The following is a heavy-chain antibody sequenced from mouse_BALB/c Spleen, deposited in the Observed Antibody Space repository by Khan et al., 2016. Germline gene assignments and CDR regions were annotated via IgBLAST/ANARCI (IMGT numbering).Heavy chain of an antibody. D-gene: IGHD3-3*01. CDR3: ARGDPYYAVDY. V-gene: IGHV14-3*02. J-gene: IGHJ4*01. CDR2: IDPANGNT. CDR1: GFNIKDTY. Sequence: VQLQQSGAELVKPGASVKLSCTASGFNIKDTYMHWVKQRPEQGLAWIGRIDPANGNTKYDPKFQGKATITADTSSNTAYLQLSSLTSEDTAGYYCARGDPYYAVDYWGQGTSVTVSS.